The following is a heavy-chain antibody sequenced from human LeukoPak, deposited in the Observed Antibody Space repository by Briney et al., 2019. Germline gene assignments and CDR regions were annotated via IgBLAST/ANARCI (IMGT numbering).Heavy chain of an antibody. CDR2: INAGNGDT. CDR3: ARGIWSDHLVAYFLDP. CDR1: GYTFSNYA. V-gene: IGHV1-3*01. Sequence: ASVKVSCTASGYTFSNYAIHWVRQAPGQGLEWMGWINAGNGDTKYSQNLQGRVTITRDTSASIVYMELSSLRSEDTAVYYCARGIWSDHLVAYFLDPWGQGTLVTVSS. D-gene: IGHD5-12*01. J-gene: IGHJ5*02.